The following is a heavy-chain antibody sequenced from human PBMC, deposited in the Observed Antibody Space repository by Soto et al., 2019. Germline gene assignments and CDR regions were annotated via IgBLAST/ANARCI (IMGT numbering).Heavy chain of an antibody. Sequence: PSETLSLTCTVSGGSISSYYWSWIRQPPGKGLEWIGYIYYSGSTNYNPSLKSRVTISVDTSKNQFSLKLSSVTAADTAVYYCARQFTYCYDSSGYYPWFDPWGQGTLVTVSS. D-gene: IGHD3-22*01. CDR1: GGSISSYY. CDR3: ARQFTYCYDSSGYYPWFDP. V-gene: IGHV4-59*01. J-gene: IGHJ5*02. CDR2: IYYSGST.